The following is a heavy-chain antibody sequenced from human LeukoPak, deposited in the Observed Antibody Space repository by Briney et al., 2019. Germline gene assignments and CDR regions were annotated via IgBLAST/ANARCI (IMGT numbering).Heavy chain of an antibody. Sequence: ASVKVSCKASAYTFTDHYMHWVRQAPGQGLDWMGWINPNSGGTTYAQNFKGRVTMTWDTSISTAYMELSRLRSDDTAVYYCAREWELLRKYLYHWGQGTLVTVSS. V-gene: IGHV1-2*02. CDR3: AREWELLRKYLYH. CDR2: INPNSGGT. D-gene: IGHD1-26*01. J-gene: IGHJ1*01. CDR1: AYTFTDHY.